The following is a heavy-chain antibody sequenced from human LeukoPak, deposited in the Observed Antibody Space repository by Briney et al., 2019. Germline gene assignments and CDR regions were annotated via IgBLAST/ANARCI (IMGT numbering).Heavy chain of an antibody. V-gene: IGHV3-23*01. CDR3: ARDLRIVSGSYLDY. D-gene: IGHD1-26*01. J-gene: IGHJ4*02. CDR2: ISGSGGST. Sequence: GGSLRLSCAASGFTFSSSAMSWVRQAPGKGLEWVSAISGSGGSTYYADSVKGRFTISRDNTKNSLYLQMNSLRAEDTAIYYCARDLRIVSGSYLDYWGQGTLVTVSS. CDR1: GFTFSSSA.